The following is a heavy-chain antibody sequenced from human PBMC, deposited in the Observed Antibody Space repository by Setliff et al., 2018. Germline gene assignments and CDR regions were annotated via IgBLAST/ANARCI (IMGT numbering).Heavy chain of an antibody. CDR2: ISAYTGKA. Sequence: ASVKVSCKAAGYTFVSYGLSWVRQAPGQGLEWMGWISAYTGKADYAQNFQGRVTMTTDTSTSTAYMELRSLTPDDMAVYYCARGYCDGIGCPAPLYYFDSWGQGTLVTVSS. V-gene: IGHV1-18*03. CDR1: GYTFVSYG. CDR3: ARGYCDGIGCPAPLYYFDS. J-gene: IGHJ4*02. D-gene: IGHD2-21*01.